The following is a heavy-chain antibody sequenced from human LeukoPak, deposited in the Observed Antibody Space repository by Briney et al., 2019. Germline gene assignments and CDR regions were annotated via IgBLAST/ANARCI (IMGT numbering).Heavy chain of an antibody. CDR3: AKVSGQWLVNDY. J-gene: IGHJ4*02. D-gene: IGHD6-19*01. CDR1: GFTFSSYG. Sequence: GGSLRLSCAASGFTFSSYGMHWVRQAPGKGLEWVAVISYDGSNKYYADSVKGRFTISRDNSKNTLYLQMNSLRAEDTAVYYCAKVSGQWLVNDYWGQGTLVTVSS. V-gene: IGHV3-30*18. CDR2: ISYDGSNK.